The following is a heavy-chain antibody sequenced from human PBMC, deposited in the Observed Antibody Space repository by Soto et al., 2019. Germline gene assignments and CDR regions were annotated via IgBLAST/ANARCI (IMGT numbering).Heavy chain of an antibody. CDR3: GRDVVRSNAGDS. CDR1: GGTFSTSS. V-gene: IGHV1-69*13. CDR2: VSPIFTRT. Sequence: SSVKVSCKASGGTFSTSSFVWVRQGPGQGLEWMGGVSPIFTRTNFAQKFQGRVTFSADESTRTTYTEMRSMTSDDTAIYYCGRDVVRSNAGDSWGQGTLVTVSS. D-gene: IGHD2-15*01. J-gene: IGHJ4*02.